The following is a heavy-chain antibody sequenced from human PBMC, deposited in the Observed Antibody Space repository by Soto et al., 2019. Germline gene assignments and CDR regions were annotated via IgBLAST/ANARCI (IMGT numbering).Heavy chain of an antibody. D-gene: IGHD1-26*01. CDR1: GGSISSYY. V-gene: IGHV4-59*01. Sequence: PSETLSLTCTVSGGSISSYYWSWIRQPPGKGLEWIGYIYYSGSTNYNPSLKSRVTISVDTSKNQFSLKLSSVTAADTAVYYCARDLGSYYGMDVWGQGTTVTVSS. J-gene: IGHJ6*02. CDR3: ARDLGSYYGMDV. CDR2: IYYSGST.